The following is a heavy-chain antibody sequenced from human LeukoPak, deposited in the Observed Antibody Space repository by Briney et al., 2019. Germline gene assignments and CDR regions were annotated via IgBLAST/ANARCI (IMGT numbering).Heavy chain of an antibody. V-gene: IGHV3-21*01. CDR1: GFTFSSFT. CDR3: ASFDYADYLAFDY. CDR2: ISSTSTYI. J-gene: IGHJ4*02. D-gene: IGHD4-17*01. Sequence: GGSLRLSCAASGFTFSSFTMNWVRQAPGKGLEWVSCISSTSTYIHYADSVKGRFTISRDNAKNSLYLQMNSLRAEDTAVYYCASFDYADYLAFDYWGQGTLVTVSS.